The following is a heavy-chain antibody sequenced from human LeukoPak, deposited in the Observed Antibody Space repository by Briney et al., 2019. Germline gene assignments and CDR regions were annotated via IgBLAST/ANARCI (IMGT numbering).Heavy chain of an antibody. V-gene: IGHV4-39*01. J-gene: IGHJ3*02. CDR3: AATGGFDI. Sequence: SETLSLTCSVSGDSISTSSYYWGWIRQPPGKGLEWIGTIYYSGSTYYNPSLTSRVTISVDTSKNQFSLKLSSVTAADTAVYYCAATGGFDIWGQGTMVTVSS. CDR2: IYYSGST. D-gene: IGHD2-15*01. CDR1: GDSISTSSYY.